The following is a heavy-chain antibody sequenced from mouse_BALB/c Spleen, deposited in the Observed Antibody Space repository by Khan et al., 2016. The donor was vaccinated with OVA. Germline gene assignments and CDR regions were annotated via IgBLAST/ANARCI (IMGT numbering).Heavy chain of an antibody. CDR2: ILPGSGRN. D-gene: IGHD1-1*01. CDR1: GYTFSSYW. Sequence: VQLQQSGAELMKPGASVKISCKATGYTFSSYWIEWVKQRPGHGLEWIGEILPGSGRNNYNEKFKGKATFTADTYSNTAYMQLSNLTSDDSAVDYCARGNYYGISSWFGYWGQGTLVTVSA. J-gene: IGHJ3*01. CDR3: ARGNYYGISSWFGY. V-gene: IGHV1-9*01.